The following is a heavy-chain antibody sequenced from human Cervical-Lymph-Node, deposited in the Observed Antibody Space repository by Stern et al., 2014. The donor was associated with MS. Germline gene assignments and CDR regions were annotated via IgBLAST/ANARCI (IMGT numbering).Heavy chain of an antibody. CDR1: GFTFSSHW. J-gene: IGHJ4*02. CDR3: ARDAWPAASGPLIDY. V-gene: IGHV3-74*03. Sequence: EVQLVESGGGLVQPGGSLRLSCAASGFTFSSHWMHWVRQAPGKGLEWVSRIYGDGSSTKYADSVKGRFTISRDNAKSTLYLQMNSLRAEDSAVYYCARDAWPAASGPLIDYWGRGTLVTVSS. D-gene: IGHD6-13*01. CDR2: IYGDGSST.